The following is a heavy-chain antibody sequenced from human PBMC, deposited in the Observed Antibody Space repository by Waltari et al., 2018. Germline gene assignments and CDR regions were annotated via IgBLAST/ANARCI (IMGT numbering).Heavy chain of an antibody. D-gene: IGHD6-6*01. V-gene: IGHV3-23*01. CDR1: GFPFSPST. J-gene: IGHJ6*02. Sequence: EMQLLESGGGLVQPGGSLRLSCSASGFPFSPSTKKWVRQAPGKGLEGVAVMTASGLMDYGDSVKGRFIISRDNSKNTLYLEMYRLRVEDTARYYCAKDEGARLAPTFGMDAWGQGTTVIVSS. CDR2: MTASGLM. CDR3: AKDEGARLAPTFGMDA.